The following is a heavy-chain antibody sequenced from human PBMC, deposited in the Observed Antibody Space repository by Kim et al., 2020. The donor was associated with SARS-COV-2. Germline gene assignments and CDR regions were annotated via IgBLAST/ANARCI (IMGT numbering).Heavy chain of an antibody. V-gene: IGHV3-48*02. CDR3: ARDVLYEDDFWSGYYTRNQGYYVYGMDV. D-gene: IGHD3-3*01. Sequence: GGSLRLSCAASGFTFSSYSMNWVRQAPGKGLEWVSYISSSSSTIYYADSVKGRFTISRDNAKNSLYLQMNSLRDEDTAVYYCARDVLYEDDFWSGYYTRNQGYYVYGMDVWGQGNTVTVSS. CDR2: ISSSSSTI. J-gene: IGHJ6*02. CDR1: GFTFSSYS.